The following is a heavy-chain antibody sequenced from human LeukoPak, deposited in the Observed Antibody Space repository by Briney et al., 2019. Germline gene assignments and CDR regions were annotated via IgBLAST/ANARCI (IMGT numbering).Heavy chain of an antibody. CDR2: ISYDGSNK. J-gene: IGHJ4*02. V-gene: IGHV3-30-3*01. CDR3: AKSWSGDQDFFDY. CDR1: GFTFSSYA. Sequence: GRSLRLSCAASGFTFSSYAMHWVRQAPGKGLEWVAVISYDGSNKYYADSVKGRFTISRDNSKNTLYLQMNSLRDEDTAVYYCAKSWSGDQDFFDYWGQGTLVTVSS. D-gene: IGHD4-17*01.